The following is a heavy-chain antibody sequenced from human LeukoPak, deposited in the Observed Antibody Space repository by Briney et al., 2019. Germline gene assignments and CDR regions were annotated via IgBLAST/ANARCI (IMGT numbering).Heavy chain of an antibody. V-gene: IGHV4-31*03. CDR3: ARTIHYYGSGSPRRFFDY. CDR2: IYYRGST. CDR1: GVSISSGGYY. Sequence: PSETLSLTCTVSGVSISSGGYYWSWIRQHPGKGLEWNGYIYYRGSTYYNPSLKSRVTISVDTSKNQFSLKLSSVTAADTAVYYCARTIHYYGSGSPRRFFDYWGQGTLVTVSS. J-gene: IGHJ4*02. D-gene: IGHD3-10*01.